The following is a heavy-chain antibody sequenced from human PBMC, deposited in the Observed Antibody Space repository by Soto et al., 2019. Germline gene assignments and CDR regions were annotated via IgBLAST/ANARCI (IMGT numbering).Heavy chain of an antibody. Sequence: QVQLVESGGGVVQPGRSLRLSCAASGFTFSSYGMHWVRQAPGKGLEWVAVIWYDGSNKYYADSVKGRFTISRDNSKNTLYLQMNSMRAEDTVVYYCARSYYYGSGSDYYYYGMDVWGQGTTVTVSS. J-gene: IGHJ6*02. D-gene: IGHD3-10*01. V-gene: IGHV3-33*01. CDR2: IWYDGSNK. CDR1: GFTFSSYG. CDR3: ARSYYYGSGSDYYYYGMDV.